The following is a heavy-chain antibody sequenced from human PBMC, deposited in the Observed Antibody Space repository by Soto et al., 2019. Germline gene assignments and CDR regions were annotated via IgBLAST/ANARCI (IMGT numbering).Heavy chain of an antibody. Sequence: QVQLVQSGAEVKKPGSSVYVSCKASGGTFSSYSINWVRQAPGQGLEWMGRILPILGAANYAQKFQGRVTITADTSTNTAYMELSSLRSEDTAVYFCARGADAARPPYYCYMDVWGKGTAVTVS. CDR3: ARGADAARPPYYCYMDV. D-gene: IGHD6-6*01. V-gene: IGHV1-69*08. CDR1: GGTFSSYS. CDR2: ILPILGAA. J-gene: IGHJ6*03.